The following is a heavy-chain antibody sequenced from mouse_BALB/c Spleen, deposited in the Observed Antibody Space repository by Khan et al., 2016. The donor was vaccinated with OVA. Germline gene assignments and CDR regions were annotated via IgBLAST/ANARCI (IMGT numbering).Heavy chain of an antibody. CDR1: GYSITSDYA. CDR2: ISYSGST. D-gene: IGHD2-3*01. J-gene: IGHJ4*01. Sequence: EVELVESGPGLVKPSQSLSLTCTVTGYSITSDYAWNWIRQFPGNKLEWMGYISYSGSTNYNPALKSRISITRDTSKNQFFLQLNSVTTEDTATYYCARDGSRYNYAMDYWGQGTSVTVFS. CDR3: ARDGSRYNYAMDY. V-gene: IGHV3-2*02.